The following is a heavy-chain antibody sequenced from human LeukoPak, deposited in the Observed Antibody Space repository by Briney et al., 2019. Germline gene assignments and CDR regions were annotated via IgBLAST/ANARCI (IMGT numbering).Heavy chain of an antibody. CDR3: ARGVTQQQLVVDY. CDR2: ISGSGGST. D-gene: IGHD6-13*01. Sequence: GGSLRLSCAASGFTFSSAAMGWVRQAPGKGVEWVSAISGSGGSTYYADSVKGRFTISRDNSKNTLYLQMNSLRAEDTAVYYCARGVTQQQLVVDYWGQGTLVTVSS. V-gene: IGHV3-23*01. CDR1: GFTFSSAA. J-gene: IGHJ4*02.